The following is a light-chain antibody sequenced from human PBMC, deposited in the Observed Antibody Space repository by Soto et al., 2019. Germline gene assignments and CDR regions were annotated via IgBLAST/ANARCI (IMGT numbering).Light chain of an antibody. CDR2: EVS. V-gene: IGLV2-14*01. Sequence: QSVLTQHASVSGSPGQSITISCTGTSSDVGGYRYVSGYQQHPGEAPKLMIYEVSNRHSGGSKRFSVSMSGNTASMTISGLHAEDEADYYCSSYTSSSTYVFGTGTKV. J-gene: IGLJ1*01. CDR1: SSDVGGYRY. CDR3: SSYTSSSTYV.